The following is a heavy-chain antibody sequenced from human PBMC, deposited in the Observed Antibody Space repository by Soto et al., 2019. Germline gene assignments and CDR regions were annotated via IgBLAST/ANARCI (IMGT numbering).Heavy chain of an antibody. Sequence: QVRLVQSGPEVKKPGASVRVSCKASGYSFTSAGISWVRQAPGQGLEWMGWISAYNGYKSFAQKFQGRVTLATDTSTDTAYMTVANLTSNDTAVYFCAKDGYTYAYGPDSWGQGTLVIVSS. CDR3: AKDGYTYAYGPDS. J-gene: IGHJ4*02. CDR2: ISAYNGYK. CDR1: GYSFTSAG. V-gene: IGHV1-18*01. D-gene: IGHD5-18*01.